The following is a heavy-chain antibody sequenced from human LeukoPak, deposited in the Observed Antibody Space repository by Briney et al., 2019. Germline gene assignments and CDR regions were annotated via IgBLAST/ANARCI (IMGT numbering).Heavy chain of an antibody. D-gene: IGHD4-17*01. J-gene: IGHJ4*02. CDR2: LSGSGGST. V-gene: IGHV3-23*01. CDR3: AKVPTTVTDDY. Sequence: GGALRLSSAASGFTFSSYAMSCGRQAPGEGLEWVSALSGSGGSTYYADSVKGRFTISRDNSKHTLYLQMNSLRAEDTAVYYCAKVPTTVTDDYWGQGTLVTVSS. CDR1: GFTFSSYA.